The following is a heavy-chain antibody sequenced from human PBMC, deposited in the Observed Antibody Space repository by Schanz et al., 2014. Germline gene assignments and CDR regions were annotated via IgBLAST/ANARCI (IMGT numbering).Heavy chain of an antibody. V-gene: IGHV4-39*07. CDR2: IFDSGRI. CDR3: ARDRGYDFSFDP. CDR1: GGSISSSSYY. J-gene: IGHJ5*02. D-gene: IGHD3-3*01. Sequence: QLQLQESGPGLVKPSETLSLTCTVSGGSISSSSYYWGWIRQPPGKGLEWIGHIFDSGRIKDNPALQSRVTMSLDTSKTQFSLKLSSVTAADTAVYYCARDRGYDFSFDPWGQGTLVTVSS.